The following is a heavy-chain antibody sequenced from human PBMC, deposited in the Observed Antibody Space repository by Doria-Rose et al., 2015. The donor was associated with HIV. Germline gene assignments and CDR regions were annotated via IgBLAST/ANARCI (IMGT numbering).Heavy chain of an antibody. Sequence: QVTLKESGPVLVKPTETLTLTCTVSGVSLSSPGMGVSWIRQPSGKALEWLANMFSDDERSYITSQKSRLTISRGTSKSQVVLTMTDMDPVDTATYYCARIKSSRWYHKYYFDFWGQGTLVIVSA. CDR1: GVSLSSPGMG. CDR3: ARIKSSRWYHKYYFDF. J-gene: IGHJ4*02. D-gene: IGHD6-13*01. V-gene: IGHV2-26*01. CDR2: MFSDDER.